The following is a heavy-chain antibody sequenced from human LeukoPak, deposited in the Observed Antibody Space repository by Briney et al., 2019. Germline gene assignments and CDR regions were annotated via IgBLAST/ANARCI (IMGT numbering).Heavy chain of an antibody. CDR3: AKGSYYDSSGSFYFDY. J-gene: IGHJ4*02. CDR1: GFTFDDYA. Sequence: TGGSLRLSCAASGFTFDDYAMHWVRQAPGKGLEWVSGISWNSGSIGYADSVKGRFTISRDNSKNTLYVQVNSLGTEDTAAYYCAKGSYYDSSGSFYFDYWGQGTLVTVSS. V-gene: IGHV3-9*01. CDR2: ISWNSGSI. D-gene: IGHD3-22*01.